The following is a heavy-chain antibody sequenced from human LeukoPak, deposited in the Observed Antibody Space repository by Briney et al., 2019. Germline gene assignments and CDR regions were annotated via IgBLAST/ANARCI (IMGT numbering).Heavy chain of an antibody. CDR1: GFTFSSYS. CDR3: ARDIIRVGAYDSSGYPFDY. V-gene: IGHV3-21*01. CDR2: ISSSSSYI. D-gene: IGHD3-22*01. J-gene: IGHJ4*02. Sequence: PGGSLRLSCAASGFTFSSYSMNWVRQAPGKGLKWVSSISSSSSYIYYADSVKGRFTISRDNAKNSLYLQMNSLRAEDTAVYYCARDIIRVGAYDSSGYPFDYWGQGTLVTVSS.